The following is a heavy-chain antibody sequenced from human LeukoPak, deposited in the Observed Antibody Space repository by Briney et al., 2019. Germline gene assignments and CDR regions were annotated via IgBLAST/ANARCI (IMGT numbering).Heavy chain of an antibody. J-gene: IGHJ4*02. Sequence: GSSVKVSCKASGGTFSSYAISWVRQAPGQGLEWMGWISAYNGNTNYAQKLQGRVTMTTDTSTSTAYMELRSLRSDDTAVYYCAREGKIVGATDYWGQGTLVTVSS. CDR2: ISAYNGNT. CDR1: GGTFSSYA. V-gene: IGHV1-18*01. D-gene: IGHD1-26*01. CDR3: AREGKIVGATDY.